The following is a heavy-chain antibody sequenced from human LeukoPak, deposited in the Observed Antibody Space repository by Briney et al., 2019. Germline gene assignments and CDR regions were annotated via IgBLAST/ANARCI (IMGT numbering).Heavy chain of an antibody. CDR1: GGSISSSNW. CDR2: IYHSGST. J-gene: IGHJ2*01. CDR3: ARAPARYCSSTSCYLFDWYFDL. D-gene: IGHD2-2*01. Sequence: SETLSLTCAVSGGSISSSNWWSWVRQPPGKGLEWIGEIYHSGSTNYNPSLKSRVTISVDKSKNQFSLKLSSVTAADTAVYYCARAPARYCSSTSCYLFDWYFDLWGRGTLVTVSS. V-gene: IGHV4-4*02.